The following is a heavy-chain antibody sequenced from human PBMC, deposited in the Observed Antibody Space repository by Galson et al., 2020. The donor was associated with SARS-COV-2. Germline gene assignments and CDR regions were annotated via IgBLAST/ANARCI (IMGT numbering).Heavy chain of an antibody. CDR3: ARRRKGLSNWGWYYYAMDV. CDR2: FHYSGST. CDR1: GDSVSSGDSY. V-gene: IGHV4-30-4*01. J-gene: IGHJ6*02. D-gene: IGHD7-27*01. Sequence: ASETLSLTCTVSGDSVSSGDSYWSWIRQPPGTGLEWIGYFHYSGSTYYTPSPQSRLTMSLDTSKSRFSLKLSSVTAADTATYFCARRRKGLSNWGWYYYAMDVWGQGTTVTVSS.